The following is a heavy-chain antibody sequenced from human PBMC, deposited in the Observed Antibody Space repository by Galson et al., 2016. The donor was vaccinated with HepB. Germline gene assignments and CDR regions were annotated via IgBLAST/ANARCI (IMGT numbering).Heavy chain of an antibody. D-gene: IGHD3-10*01. Sequence: SLRLSCAASGFRFSYYGMHWVRQAPGKGLEWVAFISNDGSNTYYAESVKGRFTISRDKSRTTVPLQMNSLRAEDTAVYKCAKGTYFGSGSYYGMDVWGQGTTVTVSS. V-gene: IGHV3-30*18. CDR1: GFRFSYYG. CDR2: ISNDGSNT. CDR3: AKGTYFGSGSYYGMDV. J-gene: IGHJ6*02.